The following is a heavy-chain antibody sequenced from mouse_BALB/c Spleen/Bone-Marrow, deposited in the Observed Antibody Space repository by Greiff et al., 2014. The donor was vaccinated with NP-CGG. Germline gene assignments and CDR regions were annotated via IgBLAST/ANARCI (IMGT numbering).Heavy chain of an antibody. V-gene: IGHV7-3*02. CDR2: IRNKGSGCTT. CDR1: GFTFTDYY. J-gene: IGHJ1*01. D-gene: IGHD1-1*02. CDR3: AREYGYFDV. Sequence: DVHLVESGGGLVQPGGSLRLSCATSGFTFTDYYMSWVRQPPGKALEWLGFIRNKGSGCTTDCSASVKGRFTISRDNSQSILYLQMNTLRAEDSATYYCAREYGYFDVWGAGTTVTVSS.